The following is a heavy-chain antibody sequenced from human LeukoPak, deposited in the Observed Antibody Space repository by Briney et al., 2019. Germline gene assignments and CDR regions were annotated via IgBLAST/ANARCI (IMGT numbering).Heavy chain of an antibody. D-gene: IGHD3-22*01. Sequence: PSQTLSLTCTVSGGSISSGGYYWSWIRQHPGKGLEWIGYIYYSGSTNYNPSLKSRVAISVDTSKNQFSLKLSSVTAADTAVYYCARGYYYDSSGYYFDYWGQGTLVTVSS. CDR1: GGSISSGGYY. J-gene: IGHJ4*02. CDR3: ARGYYYDSSGYYFDY. V-gene: IGHV4-61*08. CDR2: IYYSGST.